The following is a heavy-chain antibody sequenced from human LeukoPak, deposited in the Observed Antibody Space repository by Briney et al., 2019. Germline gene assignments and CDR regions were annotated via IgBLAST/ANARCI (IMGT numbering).Heavy chain of an antibody. V-gene: IGHV3-48*03. Sequence: GGSLRLSCAASGFTFSSYEMNWVRQAPGKGLEWVSYILNSGTTTYYADSVKGRFTISRDNSKNSLYLQMNSLRAEDTAVYYCARDRSGYFQNWGQGTLVTVSS. J-gene: IGHJ1*01. CDR1: GFTFSSYE. CDR3: ARDRSGYFQN. CDR2: ILNSGTTT. D-gene: IGHD3-3*01.